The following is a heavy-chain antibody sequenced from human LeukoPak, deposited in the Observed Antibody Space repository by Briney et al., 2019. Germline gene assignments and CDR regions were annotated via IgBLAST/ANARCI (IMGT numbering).Heavy chain of an antibody. CDR3: AREVDYYDSSGYAAFAFDI. V-gene: IGHV4-39*07. J-gene: IGHJ3*02. D-gene: IGHD3-22*01. CDR1: GGSISSSSYY. CDR2: IYYSGST. Sequence: SETPSLTCTVSGGSISSSSYYWGWIRQPPGKGLEWIGSIYYSGSTYYNPSLKSRVTISVDTSKNQFSLKLSSVTAADTAVYYCAREVDYYDSSGYAAFAFDIWGQGTMVTVSS.